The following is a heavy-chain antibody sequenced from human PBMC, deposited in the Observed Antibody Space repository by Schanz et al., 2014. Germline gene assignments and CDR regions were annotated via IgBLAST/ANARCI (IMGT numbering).Heavy chain of an antibody. Sequence: VQLVESGGGLVQPGRSLRLSCAASGFTFSNYAMSWVRQAPGKGLEWVSTISASGGSTYYADAVKGRFTISRDNAKNSLYLQMNSLRAEDTAVFYCAKDSTHIDIVLVPTAIDYWGQGTLVTVSS. J-gene: IGHJ4*02. D-gene: IGHD2-2*01. CDR2: ISASGGST. V-gene: IGHV3-23*04. CDR1: GFTFSNYA. CDR3: AKDSTHIDIVLVPTAIDY.